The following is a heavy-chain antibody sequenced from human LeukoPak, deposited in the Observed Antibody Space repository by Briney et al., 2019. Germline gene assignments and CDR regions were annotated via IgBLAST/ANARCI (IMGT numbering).Heavy chain of an antibody. CDR2: ISARRGIT. J-gene: IGHJ6*03. V-gene: IGHV3-48*01. CDR1: GFNYSSYT. D-gene: IGHD3-3*01. Sequence: GGSLRLSCSAPGFNYSSYTMNWGRQAPGMGLEWLSYISARRGITYYADSVKGRFTISRDNAKNSLYLQMNSLRAEDTAVYYCVRGSLASGVVVYYYYYLDVWGKGTTDTVSS. CDR3: VRGSLASGVVVYYYYYLDV.